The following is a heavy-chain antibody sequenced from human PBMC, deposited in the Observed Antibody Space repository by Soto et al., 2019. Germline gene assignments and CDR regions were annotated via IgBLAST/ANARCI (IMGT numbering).Heavy chain of an antibody. V-gene: IGHV4-38-2*01. CDR1: GYSISSGYY. D-gene: IGHD3-22*01. CDR2: IYHSGST. CDR3: ARATGGYYDSSGYYPSYYFDY. Sequence: PSETLSLTCAVSGYSISSGYYWGWIRQPPGKGLEWIGSIYHSGSTYYNPSLKSRVTISVDTSKNQFSLKLSSVTAADTAVYYCARATGGYYDSSGYYPSYYFDYWGQGTLVTVS. J-gene: IGHJ4*02.